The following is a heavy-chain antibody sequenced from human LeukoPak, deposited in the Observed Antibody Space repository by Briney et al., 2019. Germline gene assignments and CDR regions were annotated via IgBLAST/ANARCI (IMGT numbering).Heavy chain of an antibody. V-gene: IGHV4-30-2*01. CDR3: ARYCSSTSCYSGGYFDY. J-gene: IGHJ4*02. Sequence: PSETLSLTCTVSGGSISSGGYYWSWIRQPPGKGLEWIGYIYHSGSTYYNPSLRSRVTISVDRSKSQFSLKLSSVTAADTAVYYCARYCSSTSCYSGGYFDYWGQGTLVTVSS. CDR2: IYHSGST. D-gene: IGHD2-2*01. CDR1: GGSISSGGYY.